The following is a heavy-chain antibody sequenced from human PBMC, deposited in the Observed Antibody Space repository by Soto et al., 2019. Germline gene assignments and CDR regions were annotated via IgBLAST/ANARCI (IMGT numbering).Heavy chain of an antibody. D-gene: IGHD6-19*01. Sequence: SETLSLTCIVSGGSISGSYWSWIRQSPGKGLEWLGYVYYTGSTNYSPSLRSRVSISVDTSKNEFSLRLSSVTAADTAVYFCARSVAVPGAHIDYWGQGTQVTAPQ. CDR3: ARSVAVPGAHIDY. V-gene: IGHV4-59*01. CDR1: GGSISGSY. J-gene: IGHJ4*02. CDR2: VYYTGST.